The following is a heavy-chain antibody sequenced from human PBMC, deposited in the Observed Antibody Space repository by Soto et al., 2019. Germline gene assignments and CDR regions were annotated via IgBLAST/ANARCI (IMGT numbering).Heavy chain of an antibody. J-gene: IGHJ5*02. V-gene: IGHV1-18*01. Sequence: ASVKVSCKASGYTFTSYGISWVRQAPGQGLEWMGWISAYNGNSNYAQKLQGRVTMTTDTSTSTAYMELRSLRSDDTAVYYCARDNPGLAARLYFISHNWFDPWGQGTLVTVSS. CDR1: GYTFTSYG. CDR3: ARDNPGLAARLYFISHNWFDP. D-gene: IGHD6-6*01. CDR2: ISAYNGNS.